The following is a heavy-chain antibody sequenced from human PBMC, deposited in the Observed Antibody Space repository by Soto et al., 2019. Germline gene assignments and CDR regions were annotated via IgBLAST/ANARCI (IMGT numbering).Heavy chain of an antibody. V-gene: IGHV1-46*01. CDR3: ARGKRGSSGYKFDY. CDR1: GYSFTTYG. Sequence: ASVKVSCKTSGYSFTTYGISWVRQAPGQGPEWMGIVNPSDGYTNYAQRFQGRVTMTRDTSTSTVYMDLSSLRSEDTAVYYCARGKRGSSGYKFDYWGQGTLVTVSS. J-gene: IGHJ4*02. D-gene: IGHD3-22*01. CDR2: VNPSDGYT.